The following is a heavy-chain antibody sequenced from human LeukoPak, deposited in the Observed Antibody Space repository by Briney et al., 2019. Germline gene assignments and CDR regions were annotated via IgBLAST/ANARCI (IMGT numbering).Heavy chain of an antibody. CDR3: ARARGDNMVRGVPYTFDY. CDR2: TFYRSQWFD. D-gene: IGHD3-10*01. J-gene: IGHJ4*02. CDR1: GDSVSSNNVA. Sequence: SQTLSLTCAISGDSVSSNNVAWNWFRQSPSRGLEWLGRTFYRSQWFDDYAVSVKSRITINPDTSKNQFSLQLNSVTPEGTAVYYGARARGDNMVRGVPYTFDYWGQGTLVTVSS. V-gene: IGHV6-1*01.